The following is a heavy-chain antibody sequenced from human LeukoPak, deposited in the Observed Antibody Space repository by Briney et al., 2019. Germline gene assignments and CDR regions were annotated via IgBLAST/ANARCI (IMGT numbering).Heavy chain of an antibody. CDR2: ISYDGRNQ. D-gene: IGHD6-6*01. V-gene: IGHV3-30*02. CDR1: GFTFSSYG. Sequence: GGSLRLSCAASGFTFSSYGMHWVRQAPGKGLEWVTLISYDGRNQYYGQSVKGRFTISRDNSKNIVYLQMNSLRIEDTGVYYCAKDLSDYSSSSLADYWGQGTLVTVSS. CDR3: AKDLSDYSSSSLADY. J-gene: IGHJ4*02.